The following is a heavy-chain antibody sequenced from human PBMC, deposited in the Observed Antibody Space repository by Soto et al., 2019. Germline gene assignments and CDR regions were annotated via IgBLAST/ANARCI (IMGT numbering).Heavy chain of an antibody. CDR3: ARVRCSSTSCSQERYYYYGMDV. V-gene: IGHV4-34*01. D-gene: IGHD2-2*01. CDR2: INHSGST. CDR1: GGYFSDYY. Sequence: SETLSLTYAVYGGYFSDYYWTWIRQPPGTGLEWIGEINHSGSTNYNPSLKSRVTISVDTSKNQFSLKLTSVTAADTAVYYCARVRCSSTSCSQERYYYYGMDVWGQGTTVTVSS. J-gene: IGHJ6*02.